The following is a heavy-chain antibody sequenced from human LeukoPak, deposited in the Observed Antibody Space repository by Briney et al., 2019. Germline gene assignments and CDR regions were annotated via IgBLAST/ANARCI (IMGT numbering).Heavy chain of an antibody. V-gene: IGHV3-23*01. CDR2: ISGSGGST. CDR3: AKAGYSYGSWDY. Sequence: PGGSLRLSCAASGFTFSSYAMSWVRQAPGKGPEWVSAISGSGGSTYYADSVKGRFTISRDNSKNTLYLQMNSLRAEDTAVYYCAKAGYSYGSWDYWGQGTLVTVSS. D-gene: IGHD5-18*01. CDR1: GFTFSSYA. J-gene: IGHJ4*02.